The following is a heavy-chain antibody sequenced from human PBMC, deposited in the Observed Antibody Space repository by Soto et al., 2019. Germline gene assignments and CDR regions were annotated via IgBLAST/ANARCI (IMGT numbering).Heavy chain of an antibody. CDR2: IYWDDNN. D-gene: IGHD3-9*01. CDR1: GFSLSTTGLG. V-gene: IGHV2-5*02. J-gene: IGHJ4*02. Sequence: QITLKESGPPLVKPTQTLTLTCTFSGFSLSTTGLGVGWIRQPPGKALEWLAVIYWDDNNRFSPSLRSRLTLTKDTSENQVFLTMTNMDPVDTATYYCAHRIDRSYFDYWGQGILVTVSS. CDR3: AHRIDRSYFDY.